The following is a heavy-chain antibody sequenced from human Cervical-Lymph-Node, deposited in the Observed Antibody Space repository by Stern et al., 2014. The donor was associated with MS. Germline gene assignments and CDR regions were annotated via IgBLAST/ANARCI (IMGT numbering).Heavy chain of an antibody. V-gene: IGHV3-30*04. J-gene: IGHJ3*02. Sequence: VQLVESGGGEVQPGRSLRLTCAASGFIFSDFVTHWVRQAPGKGLEWVAFMAPDESNRAYTDSVKGRFTISRDNSKNILFLQMNSVRPEDTAVYYCSAGSYDESFDIWGQGTLVTVS. CDR3: SAGSYDESFDI. CDR1: GFIFSDFV. D-gene: IGHD3-10*01. CDR2: MAPDESNR.